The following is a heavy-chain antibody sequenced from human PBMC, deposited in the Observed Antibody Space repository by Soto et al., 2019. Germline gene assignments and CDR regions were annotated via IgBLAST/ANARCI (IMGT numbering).Heavy chain of an antibody. D-gene: IGHD3-3*01. CDR3: AKDKSQKTVFGDYYFDS. J-gene: IGHJ4*02. V-gene: IGHV3-30*18. Sequence: QVQLVESGGGVAQPGRSLRLSCAASGFTFGTYGMHWVRQAPGRGLEWVAVISYDGSDKFYADSVKGRFTISRDNSENTLFLQMDSLTTADTAVYFCAKDKSQKTVFGDYYFDSWGQGTLVSVSS. CDR1: GFTFGTYG. CDR2: ISYDGSDK.